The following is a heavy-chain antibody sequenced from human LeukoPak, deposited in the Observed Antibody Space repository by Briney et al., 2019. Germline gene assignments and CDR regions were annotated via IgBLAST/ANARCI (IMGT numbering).Heavy chain of an antibody. D-gene: IGHD1-14*01. V-gene: IGHV4-59*01. CDR3: ARVGRDDRALYYFDY. CDR2: IYYSGST. CDR1: GGSFSGYY. J-gene: IGHJ4*02. Sequence: PSETLSLTCAVYGGSFSGYYWSWIRQPPGKGLEWIGYIYYSGSTNYNPSLKSRVTISVDTSKNQFSLKLSSVTAADTAVYYCARVGRDDRALYYFDYWGQGTLVTVSS.